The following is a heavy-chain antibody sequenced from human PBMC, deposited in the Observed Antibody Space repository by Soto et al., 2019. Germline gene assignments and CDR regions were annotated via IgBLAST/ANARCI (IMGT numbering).Heavy chain of an antibody. D-gene: IGHD2-15*01. CDR1: GDRFTSFD. J-gene: IGHJ3*01. Sequence: QVPLVQSGAEVKNPGASVKVSCKASGDRFTSFDINWVRQATGQGPEWIGWMNPSGNTGHAQKFQGRVTLSRDISMSTAYMELSSLRSDDTAKYYCARYIVGRGFVVWGQGTVVIVSS. CDR3: ARYIVGRGFVV. V-gene: IGHV1-8*01. CDR2: MNPSGNT.